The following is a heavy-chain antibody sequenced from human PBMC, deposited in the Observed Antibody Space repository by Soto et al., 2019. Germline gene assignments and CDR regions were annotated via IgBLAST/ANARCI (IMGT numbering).Heavy chain of an antibody. CDR3: SRVVMTTGSASYYYGMDV. CDR2: IIPFIGTA. V-gene: IGHV1-69*11. J-gene: IGHJ6*02. Sequence: SVKVSCKASGGTFSSYAISWVRQAPGQGLEWMGRIIPFIGTANYAQKFQGRVTITADESTSTAYMELTSLRSEDTAVYYCSRVVMTTGSASYYYGMDVWGQGTTDTVSS. CDR1: GGTFSSYA. D-gene: IGHD4-4*01.